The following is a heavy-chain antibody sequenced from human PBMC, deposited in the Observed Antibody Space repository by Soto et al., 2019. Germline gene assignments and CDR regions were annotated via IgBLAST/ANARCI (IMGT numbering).Heavy chain of an antibody. CDR2: IDSVSAGT. D-gene: IGHD1-26*01. CDR1: GSTHTIYF. V-gene: IGHV1-2*02. CDR3: ARGGGYYAH. J-gene: IGHJ4*02. Sequence: ASVKVSCKASGSTHTIYFIHWLRQAPGQGLEWMGWIDSVSAGTNYAHNFQGRVTMTRDTSTTTAFMELSGLRSDDTAVYYCARGGGYYAHWGQGTLVTVSS.